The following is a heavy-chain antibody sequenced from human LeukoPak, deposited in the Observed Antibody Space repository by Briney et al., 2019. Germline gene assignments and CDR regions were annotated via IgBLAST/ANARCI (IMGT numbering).Heavy chain of an antibody. D-gene: IGHD5-18*01. J-gene: IGHJ2*01. V-gene: IGHV4-59*01. CDR2: IHYSGLT. CDR3: ARDSGYSYGYRYFDL. CDR1: GGSISSYY. Sequence: SETLSLTCTVSGGSISSYYWTWIRQPPGKGLEWIGYIHYSGLTHYKPSLNSRVTMSVDTSKNQFSLKLSSVTAADTAVYYCARDSGYSYGYRYFDLWGRGTLVTVSS.